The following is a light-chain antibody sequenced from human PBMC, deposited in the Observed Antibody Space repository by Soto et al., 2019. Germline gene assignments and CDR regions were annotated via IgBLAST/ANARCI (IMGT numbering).Light chain of an antibody. Sequence: DIQMTQSPSSLSASVGDRVTITCRASQSINSNLNWYQQKPGKAPKLLIYDASTLQGGVPSRFSGSGSGTAFTLTISSLQPEDFATYYCQQSYSTLFTFGPGTKVDIK. CDR2: DAS. CDR3: QQSYSTLFT. V-gene: IGKV1-39*01. J-gene: IGKJ3*01. CDR1: QSINSN.